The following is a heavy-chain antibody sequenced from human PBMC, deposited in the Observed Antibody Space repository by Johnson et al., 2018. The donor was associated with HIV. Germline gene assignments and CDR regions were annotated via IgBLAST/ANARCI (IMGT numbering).Heavy chain of an antibody. Sequence: VQLVESGGGLIKPGGSLRLSCAASGFTFSDYYMSWIRQAPGKGLEWVSYISSSGSTIYYADSVKGRFTISRDNSKNTLYLQMNSLRAEDTAVYYCATELSLLRDAFDIWGQGTMVTVSS. V-gene: IGHV3-11*04. CDR3: ATELSLLRDAFDI. CDR2: ISSSGSTI. CDR1: GFTFSDYY. J-gene: IGHJ3*02. D-gene: IGHD3-16*02.